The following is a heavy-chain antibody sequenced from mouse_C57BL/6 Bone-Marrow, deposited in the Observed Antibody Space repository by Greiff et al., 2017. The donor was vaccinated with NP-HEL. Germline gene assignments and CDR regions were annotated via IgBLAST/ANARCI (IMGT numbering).Heavy chain of an antibody. V-gene: IGHV1-50*01. Sequence: QVQLQQPGAELVKPGASVQLSCKASGYTFTSYWMQWVQQRPGQGLEWIGEIEPSDSSTNYNQKFKGKATLTVDTASSTSYMQLSSLTSEDSAVYYCARSWVITTVVAHYAMDYWGQGTSVTVSS. D-gene: IGHD1-1*01. CDR2: IEPSDSST. J-gene: IGHJ4*01. CDR3: ARSWVITTVVAHYAMDY. CDR1: GYTFTSYW.